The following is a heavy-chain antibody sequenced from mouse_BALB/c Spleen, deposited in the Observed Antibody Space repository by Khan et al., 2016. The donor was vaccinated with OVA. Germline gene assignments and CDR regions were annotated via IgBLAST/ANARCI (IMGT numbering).Heavy chain of an antibody. D-gene: IGHD1-1*01. V-gene: IGHV3-2*02. CDR3: ARSVTVTTVVATDFDY. CDR2: ISYSGRT. J-gene: IGHJ2*01. Sequence: EVQLQESGPGLVKPSQSLSLTCTVTGYSITSDYAWNWIRQFPGNKLEWMGYISYSGRTSYNPSLKSRISITRETSKNQFFLQLNSVTTEDTATDYWARSVTVTTVVATDFDYWGQGTTLTVSS. CDR1: GYSITSDYA.